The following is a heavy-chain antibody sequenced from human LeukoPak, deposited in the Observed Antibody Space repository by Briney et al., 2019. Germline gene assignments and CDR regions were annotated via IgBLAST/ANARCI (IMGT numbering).Heavy chain of an antibody. CDR3: ARVSRGVVVPAATSEIIDY. J-gene: IGHJ4*02. V-gene: IGHV1-46*01. CDR1: GYTFTSYY. Sequence: ASVTVSCKASGYTFTSYYMHWVRQAPGQGLEWMGIINPSGGSTSYAQKFQGRVTMTRDTSTSTVYMELSSLRSEDTAVYYCARVSRGVVVPAATSEIIDYWGQGTLVTVSS. CDR2: INPSGGST. D-gene: IGHD2-2*01.